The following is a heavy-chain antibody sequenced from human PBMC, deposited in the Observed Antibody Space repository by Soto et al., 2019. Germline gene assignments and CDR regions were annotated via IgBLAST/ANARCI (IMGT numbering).Heavy chain of an antibody. CDR2: IYWNDDK. CDR1: GFSLSTSGVG. D-gene: IGHD2-2*02. J-gene: IGHJ4*02. CDR3: AHTLVVPAAIGVFDY. Sequence: QITLKESGPTLVKPTQTLTLTCTFSGFSLSTSGVGVGWIRQPPGKALEWLALIYWNDDKRYSPSLKSRLTLPKDTSKNQVVLTMTNMDPVDTATYYCAHTLVVPAAIGVFDYWGQGTLVTVSS. V-gene: IGHV2-5*01.